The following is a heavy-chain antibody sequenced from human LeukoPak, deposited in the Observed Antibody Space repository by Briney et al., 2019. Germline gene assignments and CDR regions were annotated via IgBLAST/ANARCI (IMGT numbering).Heavy chain of an antibody. CDR1: GGSISSYY. CDR2: IYYSGST. V-gene: IGHV4-59*01. CDR3: ASLGGSGSWNFGY. D-gene: IGHD3-10*01. Sequence: SETLSLTCTVPGGSISSYYWSWIRQPPGKGLEWIGYIYYSGSTNYNPSLKSRVTISVDTSKNQFSLKLSSVTAADTAVYYCASLGGSGSWNFGYWGQGALVTVSS. J-gene: IGHJ4*02.